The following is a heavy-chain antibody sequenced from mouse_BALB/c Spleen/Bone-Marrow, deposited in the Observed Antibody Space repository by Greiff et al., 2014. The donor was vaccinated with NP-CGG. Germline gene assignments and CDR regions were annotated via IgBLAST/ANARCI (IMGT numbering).Heavy chain of an antibody. J-gene: IGHJ3*01. CDR1: GYSFTSYW. V-gene: IGHV1S82*01. Sequence: QVQLQQSGAELVRPGASVKLSCKASGYSFTSYWMNWVKQRPGQGLEWIGLIHLSDSDSRLNQKFKDKATLTVDKSSSTAYMQRSSPTAEYSAVYYGTKYDLTTRAFAYWGQGTLVTVSA. D-gene: IGHD3-3*01. CDR3: TKYDLTTRAFAY. CDR2: IHLSDSDS.